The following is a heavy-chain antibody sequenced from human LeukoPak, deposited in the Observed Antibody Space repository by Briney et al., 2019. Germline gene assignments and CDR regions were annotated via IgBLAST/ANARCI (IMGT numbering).Heavy chain of an antibody. Sequence: SETLSLTCTVSGDSISSSNSYWGWIRQPPGKGLEWIGSIYYSGNTYYNASLKSRVTISVDTSKNQFSLKLSSVTAADTAVYYCARGHPLRAVAGTYFDPWGQGTLVTVSS. J-gene: IGHJ5*02. CDR1: GDSISSSNSY. CDR3: ARGHPLRAVAGTYFDP. D-gene: IGHD6-19*01. V-gene: IGHV4-39*07. CDR2: IYYSGNT.